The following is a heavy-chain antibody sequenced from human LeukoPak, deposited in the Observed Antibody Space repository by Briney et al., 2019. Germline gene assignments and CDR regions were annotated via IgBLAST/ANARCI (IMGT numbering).Heavy chain of an antibody. CDR3: ARAGNWNQPFDY. CDR1: GFTFSSYA. CDR2: IKPDGSER. D-gene: IGHD1-1*01. V-gene: IGHV3-7*01. Sequence: GGSLRLSCAASGFTFSSYAMRWVRQAPGNGLEWVANIKPDGSERYYVDSVKGRFTISRDNAKNSLYLQMNSLRAEDTAVYYCARAGNWNQPFDYWGQGTLVTVSS. J-gene: IGHJ4*02.